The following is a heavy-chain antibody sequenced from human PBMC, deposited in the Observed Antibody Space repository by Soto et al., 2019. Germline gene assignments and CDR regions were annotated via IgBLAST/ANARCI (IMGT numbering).Heavy chain of an antibody. CDR2: IYNSVST. Sequence: QVQLQESGPGLVEPSQTLSLTCTVSGGSISSGGYYWSWVRQHPGKGLEWIGYIYNSVSTYYKPSLNSRVSLSVDKSKNQFSLKLSSVTAADTAVYYCSRDPQYWGQGTLVTVSS. CDR3: SRDPQY. J-gene: IGHJ4*02. CDR1: GGSISSGGYY. V-gene: IGHV4-31*03.